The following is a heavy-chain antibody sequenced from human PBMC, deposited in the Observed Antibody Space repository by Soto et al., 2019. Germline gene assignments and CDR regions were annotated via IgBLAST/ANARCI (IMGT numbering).Heavy chain of an antibody. CDR3: ARFRPYDYVWGSYRYIFDY. J-gene: IGHJ4*02. CDR1: GGSISSYY. CDR2: IYYSGST. D-gene: IGHD3-16*02. Sequence: PSETLCLTCTVSGGSISSYYWSWIRQPPGKGLEWIGYIYYSGSTNYNPSLKSRVTISVDTSKNQFSLKLSSVTAADTAVYYCARFRPYDYVWGSYRYIFDYWGQGTLVTVS. V-gene: IGHV4-59*01.